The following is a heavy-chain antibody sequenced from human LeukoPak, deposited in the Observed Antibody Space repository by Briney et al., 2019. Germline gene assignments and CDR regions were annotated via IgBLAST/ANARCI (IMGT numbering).Heavy chain of an antibody. CDR1: GDSVSSGSYY. CDR2: IYYSGST. D-gene: IGHD1-26*01. V-gene: IGHV4-61*01. CDR3: ARLFHPALSGNYPFDY. Sequence: PSETLSLTCTVSGDSVSSGSYYWSWIRQPPGKGLEWIGYIYYSGSTNYNPSLKSRVTISVDTSKNQFSLKLSSVTAADTAVYYCARLFHPALSGNYPFDYWGQGTLVTVSS. J-gene: IGHJ4*02.